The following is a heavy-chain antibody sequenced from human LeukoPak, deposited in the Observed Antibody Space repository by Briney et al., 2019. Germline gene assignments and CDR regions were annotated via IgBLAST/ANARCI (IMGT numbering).Heavy chain of an antibody. Sequence: GESLKISCKGSGYDFSTYYIGWVRQLPGKGLEWMGVIYPGDSDTTYSPSFEDEVTMSVHKSFSSAYLQWRRLKASDTAMYYCARLMLFEYGDYGDAFDIWGQGTMVIVSS. CDR2: IYPGDSDT. CDR3: ARLMLFEYGDYGDAFDI. D-gene: IGHD4-17*01. V-gene: IGHV5-51*01. CDR1: GYDFSTYY. J-gene: IGHJ3*02.